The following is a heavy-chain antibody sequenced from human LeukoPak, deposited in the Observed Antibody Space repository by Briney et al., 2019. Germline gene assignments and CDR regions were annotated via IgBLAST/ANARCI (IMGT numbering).Heavy chain of an antibody. CDR3: ARDLTEWELLDYYYYGMDV. CDR1: GGTFSSYA. J-gene: IGHJ6*02. D-gene: IGHD1-26*01. CDR2: IIPILGIA. V-gene: IGHV1-69*04. Sequence: ASVKDSCKASGGTFSSYAISWVRQAPGQGLEWMGRIIPILGIANYAQKFQGRVTITADKSTSTAYMELSSLRSEDTAVYYCARDLTEWELLDYYYYGMDVWGQGTTVTVSS.